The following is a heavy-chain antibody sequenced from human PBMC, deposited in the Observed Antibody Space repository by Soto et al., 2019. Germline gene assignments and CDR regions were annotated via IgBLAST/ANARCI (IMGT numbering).Heavy chain of an antibody. CDR2: IWHTGRP. V-gene: IGHV4-4*02. D-gene: IGHD2-15*01. J-gene: IGHJ4*02. Sequence: QLQLRESGPGLVQPSGTLSLTCDVSGDSLTNNHWWSWVRQAPGKGLEWIGEIWHTGRPNYNPSLKSRVAISIDKSKNPFSLKWSSVTAADTAVYYCVRDSRTCCSSSNCYMHWGQGTLVTVSS. CDR1: GDSLTNNHW. CDR3: VRDSRTCCSSSNCYMH.